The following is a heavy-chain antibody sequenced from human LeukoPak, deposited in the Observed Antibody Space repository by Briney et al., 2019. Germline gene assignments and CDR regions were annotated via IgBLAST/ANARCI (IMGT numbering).Heavy chain of an antibody. J-gene: IGHJ3*02. Sequence: GGSLRLSCAASGFTFSSYWMHWVRQAPGKGLVWVSHINSDGSDTTYADSVKGRFTISRDNAENTLHLQMNSLRAEDTAVYFCARDDSVAGSGAFDIWGQGTMVTVSS. CDR3: ARDDSVAGSGAFDI. CDR1: GFTFSSYW. V-gene: IGHV3-74*01. D-gene: IGHD6-19*01. CDR2: INSDGSDT.